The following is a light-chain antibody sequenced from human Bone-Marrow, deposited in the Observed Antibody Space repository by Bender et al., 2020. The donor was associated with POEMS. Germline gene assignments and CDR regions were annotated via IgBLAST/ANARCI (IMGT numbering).Light chain of an antibody. CDR3: AAWDAGLSGGV. CDR2: RDN. CDR1: NSNIGTNA. Sequence: QSVLTQPHSASGTPGQRVTISCSGSNSNIGTNAVNWYQQFPGTAPKLLIYRDNQRPSGVPDRLYAFKSGTSASLAISGLQSEDEADYYCAAWDAGLSGGVFGGGTKLTVL. J-gene: IGLJ3*02. V-gene: IGLV1-44*01.